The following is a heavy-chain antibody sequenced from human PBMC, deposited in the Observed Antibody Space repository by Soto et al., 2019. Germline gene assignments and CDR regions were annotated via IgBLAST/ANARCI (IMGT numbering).Heavy chain of an antibody. Sequence: PGGSLRLSCAASGFTFSSYWMSWVRQAPGKGPEWVANIKQDGSEKYYVDSVKGRFTISRDNAKNSLYLQMNSLRAEDTAVYYCARSRTIAAAGTTSYYFDYWGQGTLVTVSS. CDR3: ARSRTIAAAGTTSYYFDY. D-gene: IGHD6-13*01. V-gene: IGHV3-7*03. CDR2: IKQDGSEK. J-gene: IGHJ4*02. CDR1: GFTFSSYW.